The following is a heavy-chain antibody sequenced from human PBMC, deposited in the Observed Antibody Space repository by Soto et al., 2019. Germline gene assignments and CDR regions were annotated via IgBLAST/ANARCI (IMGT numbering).Heavy chain of an antibody. CDR3: SSRAPEGFDH. Sequence: SETLSLTCTVSGGSIATSSYFWAWIRRPPGKGLEWIGSIDYRGTIYNNPSLKSRVTISVDTSKNHFSLKLDSVTAADTALYYCSSRAPEGFDHWGQGTLVTVSS. CDR1: GGSIATSSYF. V-gene: IGHV4-39*02. CDR2: IDYRGTI. J-gene: IGHJ5*02.